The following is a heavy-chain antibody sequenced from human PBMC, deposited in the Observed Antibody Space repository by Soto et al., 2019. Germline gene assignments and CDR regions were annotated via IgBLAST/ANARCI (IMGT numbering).Heavy chain of an antibody. J-gene: IGHJ6*02. D-gene: IGHD1-26*01. CDR2: IIPIFGTA. Sequence: QVQLVQSGAEVKKPGSSVKVSCKASGGTFSSYAISWVRQAPGQGHEWMGGIIPIFGTANYAQKFQGRVTITEDEAPSPAYEELSSLGSEDTAVYYCAIAPGGYYGMDVWGQGTTVTVSS. V-gene: IGHV1-69*12. CDR1: GGTFSSYA. CDR3: AIAPGGYYGMDV.